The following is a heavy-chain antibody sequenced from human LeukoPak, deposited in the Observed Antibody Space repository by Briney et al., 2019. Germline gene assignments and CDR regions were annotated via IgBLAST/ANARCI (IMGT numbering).Heavy chain of an antibody. Sequence: SETLSLTCTVSGGSLSSGGYYWGWIRQHPGTGLEWIGFVYYSGSTYYNPSLKSRVTISVDTSKNQFSLKLSSVTAADTAVYYCARVGSGYYFSPRAFDIWGQGTMVTVSS. CDR1: GGSLSSGGYY. V-gene: IGHV4-31*03. CDR2: VYYSGST. D-gene: IGHD3-22*01. CDR3: ARVGSGYYFSPRAFDI. J-gene: IGHJ3*02.